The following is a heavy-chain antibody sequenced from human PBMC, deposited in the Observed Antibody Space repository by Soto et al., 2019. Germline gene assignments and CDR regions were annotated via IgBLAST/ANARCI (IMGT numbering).Heavy chain of an antibody. V-gene: IGHV1-69*13. CDR3: ASYYYDSSGYYSFDY. Sequence: SVKVSCKASGGTFSSYAISWVRQAPGQGLEWMGGIIPIFGTANYAQKFQGRVTVTADESTSTAYMELSSLRSEDTAVYYCASYYYDSSGYYSFDYWGQGTLVTVSS. CDR1: GGTFSSYA. CDR2: IIPIFGTA. J-gene: IGHJ4*02. D-gene: IGHD3-22*01.